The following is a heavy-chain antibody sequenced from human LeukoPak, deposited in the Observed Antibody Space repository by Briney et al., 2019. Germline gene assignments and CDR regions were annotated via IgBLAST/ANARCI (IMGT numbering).Heavy chain of an antibody. Sequence: NTGGSLRLSCAASGFTFSSYAMHWVRQAPGKGLEWVGRIKSETDGGTTDYAAPVKGTFTISRDDSENTLYLQMNSLKTEDTAVYYCTRRSSAAGRQYFDYWGQGTLVTVSS. D-gene: IGHD6-13*01. CDR1: GFTFSSYA. CDR2: IKSETDGGTT. CDR3: TRRSSAAGRQYFDY. V-gene: IGHV3-15*07. J-gene: IGHJ4*02.